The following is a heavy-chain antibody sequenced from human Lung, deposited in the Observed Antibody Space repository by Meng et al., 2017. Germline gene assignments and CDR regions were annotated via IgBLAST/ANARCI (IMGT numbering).Heavy chain of an antibody. CDR3: VSERGGGSFDY. Sequence: QVQVVQSGTEVKEPGASVKVSCKASGYTFTTYGLSWVRQAPGQGLEWMGWISAYNGNTKYAQKVQGRVTMTRDTSTTTAYMELRNLRSDDTAVYYCVSERGGGSFDYWGRGTLVTVSS. D-gene: IGHD3-10*01. CDR2: ISAYNGNT. J-gene: IGHJ4*02. V-gene: IGHV1-18*01. CDR1: GYTFTTYG.